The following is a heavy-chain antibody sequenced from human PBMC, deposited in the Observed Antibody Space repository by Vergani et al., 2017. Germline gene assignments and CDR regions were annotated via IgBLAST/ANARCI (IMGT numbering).Heavy chain of an antibody. CDR3: AREGYSSSWSDYYYYMDV. J-gene: IGHJ6*03. Sequence: QVQLQESGPGLVKPSQTLSLTCTVSGGSISSGGYYWSWIRQPAGKGLEWIGRIYTSGSTNYNPSLKSRVTMSVDTSKNQFSLKLSSVTAADTAVYYCAREGYSSSWSDYYYYMDVWGKGTTVTVSS. D-gene: IGHD6-13*01. CDR2: IYTSGST. V-gene: IGHV4-61*02. CDR1: GGSISSGGYY.